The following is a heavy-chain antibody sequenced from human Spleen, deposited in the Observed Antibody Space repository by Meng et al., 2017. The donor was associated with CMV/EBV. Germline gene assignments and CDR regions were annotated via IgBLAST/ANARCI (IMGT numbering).Heavy chain of an antibody. V-gene: IGHV1-24*01. CDR2: FDPENGET. J-gene: IGHJ4*02. CDR1: YTLPELS. CDR3: TTSGQYYCDSSGPPFDS. D-gene: IGHD3-22*01. Sequence: YTLPELSMHWVRQAPGKGLEWMGRFDPENGETIYAQKFQDRVTMTEDTSVDTAYMELSSLKSEDSAVYYCTTSGQYYCDSSGPPFDSWGQGTLVTVSS.